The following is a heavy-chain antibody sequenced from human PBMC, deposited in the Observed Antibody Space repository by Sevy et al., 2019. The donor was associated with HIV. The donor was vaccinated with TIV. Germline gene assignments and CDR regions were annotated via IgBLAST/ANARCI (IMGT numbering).Heavy chain of an antibody. CDR1: GFTFDDYA. CDR2: ITRNSYEAYGGTT. V-gene: IGHV3-49*03. D-gene: IGHD5-12*01. Sequence: GGSLRLSCTTSGFTFDDYAMSWFRQAPGKGLEWVAFITRNSYEAYGGTTDYAASVKGRFIISRDDSKSVAYRQMNSLKTEEPSVYYCTRGLATADTPEYYFDYWGQGTLVTVSS. CDR3: TRGLATADTPEYYFDY. J-gene: IGHJ4*02.